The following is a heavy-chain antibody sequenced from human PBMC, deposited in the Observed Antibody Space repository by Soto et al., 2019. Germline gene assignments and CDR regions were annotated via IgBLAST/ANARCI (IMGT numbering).Heavy chain of an antibody. CDR2: IIPILGIA. Sequence: GASVKVSCKASGGTFSSYTISWVRQAPGQGLEWMGRIIPILGIANYAQKFQGRVTITADKSTSTAYMELSSLRSEDTAVYYCARDLGIAVDGTVFDYWGQGTLVTVSS. CDR3: ARDLGIAVDGTVFDY. V-gene: IGHV1-69*04. J-gene: IGHJ4*02. CDR1: GGTFSSYT. D-gene: IGHD6-19*01.